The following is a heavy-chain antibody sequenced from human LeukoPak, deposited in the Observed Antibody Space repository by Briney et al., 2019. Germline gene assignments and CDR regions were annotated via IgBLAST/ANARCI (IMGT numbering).Heavy chain of an antibody. CDR2: MKSRTDGVTT. J-gene: IGHJ4*02. D-gene: IGHD2-8*01. CDR3: TTGAYGHHFDY. V-gene: IGHV3-15*01. CDR1: GFIFSNAW. Sequence: GRSLRLSCAASGFIFSNAWTNWVRQAPRKELEWVGWMKSRTDGVTTDYTETINSRITISRDDLKNTLYLQENSVKAEDTAVYNSTTGAYGHHFDYWGQGTLVTVSS.